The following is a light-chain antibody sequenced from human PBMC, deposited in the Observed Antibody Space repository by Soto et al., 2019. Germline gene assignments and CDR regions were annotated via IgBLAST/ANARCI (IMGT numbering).Light chain of an antibody. CDR1: QSVSNNY. J-gene: IGKJ5*01. CDR3: QQYTGPPTT. V-gene: IGKV3-20*01. Sequence: EIVLTQSPGTLSLSPGESATLSCRASQSVSNNYLAWCQQRPGQAPRLLIYGASTRAAGIPDRFSGSGSGTDFTLTITRLEPEESAVYFCQQYTGPPTTVGQGTRLEI. CDR2: GAS.